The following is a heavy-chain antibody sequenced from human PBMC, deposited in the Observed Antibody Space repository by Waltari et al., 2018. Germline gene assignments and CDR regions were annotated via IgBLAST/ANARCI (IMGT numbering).Heavy chain of an antibody. V-gene: IGHV4-31*01. CDR1: GGSISSGGYY. CDR2: IYYSGST. J-gene: IGHJ6*02. CDR3: ARGRDTATYGMDV. Sequence: QVQLQESGPGLVKPSQTLSLTCTFSGGSISSGGYYWSWIRQHPGKGLEWIGYIYYSGSTYYNPSLKSLVTISVDTSKNQFSLKLSSVTAADTAVYYCARGRDTATYGMDVWGQGTTVTVSS. D-gene: IGHD5-18*01.